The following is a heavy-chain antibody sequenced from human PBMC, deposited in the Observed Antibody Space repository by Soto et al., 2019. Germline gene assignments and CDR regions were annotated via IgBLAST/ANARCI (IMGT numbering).Heavy chain of an antibody. J-gene: IGHJ4*02. CDR1: GFTVSSNY. CDR2: IYSGGST. D-gene: IGHD1-26*01. V-gene: IGHV3-53*01. CDR3: ARSSYSGSYDFDY. Sequence: GGSLRLSCAASGFTVSSNYMSWVRQAPGKGLEWVSVIYSGGSTYYADSVKGRFTISRDNSKNTLYLQMNSLRAEDTAVYYCARSSYSGSYDFDYWGQGTLVTVSS.